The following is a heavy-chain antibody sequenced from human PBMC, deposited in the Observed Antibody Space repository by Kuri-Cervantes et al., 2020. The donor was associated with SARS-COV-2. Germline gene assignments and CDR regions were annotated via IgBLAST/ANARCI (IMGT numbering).Heavy chain of an antibody. J-gene: IGHJ6*02. CDR1: GGTFSSYA. V-gene: IGHV1-69*06. D-gene: IGHD3-10*01. CDR3: ASFYGSGTSPGGYYYYGMDV. CDR2: IIPIFGTA. Sequence: SVKVSCKASGGTFSSYAISWVRQAPGQGLEWMGGIIPIFGTANYAQKFQGRVTITADKSTSTAYMELSSLRSEDTAVYYCASFYGSGTSPGGYYYYGMDVWGQGSTVTVSS.